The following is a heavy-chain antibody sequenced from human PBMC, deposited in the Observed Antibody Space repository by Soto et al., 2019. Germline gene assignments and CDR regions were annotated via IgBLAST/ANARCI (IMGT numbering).Heavy chain of an antibody. CDR3: AKDRGMVAAAETFDY. Sequence: GSLRLSCAASGFTFSSYGMHWVRQAPGKGLEWVAVISYDGSNKYYADSVKGRFTISRDNSKNTLYLQMNSLRAEDTAVYYCAKDRGMVAAAETFDYWGQGTLVTVSS. V-gene: IGHV3-30*18. J-gene: IGHJ4*02. CDR1: GFTFSSYG. CDR2: ISYDGSNK. D-gene: IGHD6-13*01.